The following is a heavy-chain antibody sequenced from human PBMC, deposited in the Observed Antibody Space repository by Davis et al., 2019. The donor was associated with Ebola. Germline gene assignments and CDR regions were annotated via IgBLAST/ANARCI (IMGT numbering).Heavy chain of an antibody. CDR2: INPNSGGT. CDR1: RYTFTDYS. V-gene: IGHV1-2*06. J-gene: IGHJ4*02. Sequence: ASVKVSCKASRYTFTDYSMHWVRQAPGQGLEWMGRINPNSGGTNYAQKFQDRVTMTRDTSITTAYMELSSLRYDDTAVYYCARFYGDYFDYWGQGTLVTVSS. CDR3: ARFYGDYFDY. D-gene: IGHD4-17*01.